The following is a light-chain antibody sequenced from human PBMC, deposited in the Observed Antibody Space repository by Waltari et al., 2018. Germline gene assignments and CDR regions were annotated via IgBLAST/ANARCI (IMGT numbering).Light chain of an antibody. CDR1: QSLSNTY. CDR3: QHYSGSPWA. J-gene: IGKJ1*01. Sequence: EIVLTQSPGTLSLSPGERATLSCRASQSLSNTYLAWYQQKTGQAPRLLIFGVSSRATGIPDRFSGSGSGTDFTLTISRLEPEDFAVYYCQHYSGSPWAFGQGTKVDIK. V-gene: IGKV3-20*01. CDR2: GVS.